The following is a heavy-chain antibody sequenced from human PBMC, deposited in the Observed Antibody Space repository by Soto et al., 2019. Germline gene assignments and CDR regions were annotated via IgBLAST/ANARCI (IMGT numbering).Heavy chain of an antibody. CDR1: GFTFSSSS. J-gene: IGHJ6*02. CDR3: ARERYYNGLDV. Sequence: EVQVVESGGGLVKPGGSLRLSCAASGFTFSSSSMHWLRQAPGKGLAWVSFIGSGNYIQYADSVKGRFTISRDNAKNSLYLQMNSLRAEDTAVYSCARERYYNGLDVWGQGTTVIVSS. CDR2: IGSGNYI. V-gene: IGHV3-21*01.